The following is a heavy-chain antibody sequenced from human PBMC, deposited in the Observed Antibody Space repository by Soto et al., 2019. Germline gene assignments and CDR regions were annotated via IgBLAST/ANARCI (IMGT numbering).Heavy chain of an antibody. D-gene: IGHD3-10*01. CDR3: ARDSFGEGFYYGMDV. CDR1: GGSFSGYY. CDR2: IYYSGST. V-gene: IGHV4-31*11. J-gene: IGHJ6*02. Sequence: SETLSLTCAVYGGSFSGYYWNWIRQHPGKGLEWIGYIYYSGSTYYNPSLKSRVTISVDTSKNQFSLMLSSVTAADTAVYYCARDSFGEGFYYGMDVWGQGTTVTVSS.